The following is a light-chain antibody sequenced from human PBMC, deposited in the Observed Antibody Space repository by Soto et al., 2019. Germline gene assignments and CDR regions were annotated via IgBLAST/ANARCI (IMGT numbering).Light chain of an antibody. J-gene: IGKJ1*01. V-gene: IGKV3-20*01. CDR1: QSIRSNY. Sequence: EIVLTQSPGTLSLSPGERATLSCRASQSIRSNYVAWYQQKPGQGPRLLIYGASSGATGIPDRFSGSGSGTDFTLIISRLEPEDFAMYYCQQYGSSPRTFGQGTKVDIK. CDR3: QQYGSSPRT. CDR2: GAS.